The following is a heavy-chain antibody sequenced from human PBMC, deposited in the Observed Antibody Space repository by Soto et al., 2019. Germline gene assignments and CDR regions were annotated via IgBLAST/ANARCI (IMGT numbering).Heavy chain of an antibody. CDR2: IKSKTDGGTT. CDR3: ATGYCSGGSCHSSQAFDF. D-gene: IGHD2-15*01. CDR1: GFTFTNAW. J-gene: IGHJ4*02. V-gene: IGHV3-15*07. Sequence: PGGSLRLSCAASGFTFTNAWMNWVRQAPGEGLEWVGRIKSKTDGGTTDYAAPVKGRFTISRDDSENTLYLQMNSLKTEDTAVYYCATGYCSGGSCHSSQAFDFWGQGT.